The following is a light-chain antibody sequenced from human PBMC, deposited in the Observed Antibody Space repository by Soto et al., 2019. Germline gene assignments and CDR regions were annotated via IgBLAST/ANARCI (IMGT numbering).Light chain of an antibody. J-gene: IGKJ3*01. CDR1: QSISRNY. Sequence: EVVLTQSPVNLSLSPGERATLSCRASQSISRNYLAWYQHKPGQAPRLLIYSTSSRATGIPDRFSGSGSGTDFTLTISRLEPEDFAVYYCHKYSSSPFTFGPGTTVDIK. CDR2: STS. V-gene: IGKV3-20*01. CDR3: HKYSSSPFT.